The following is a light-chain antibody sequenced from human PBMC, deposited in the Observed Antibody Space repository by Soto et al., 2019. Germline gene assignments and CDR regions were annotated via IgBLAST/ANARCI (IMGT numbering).Light chain of an antibody. CDR3: QQSLGIPYT. CDR1: QTTSTY. V-gene: IGKV1-39*01. CDR2: AAS. Sequence: DIQMTQSPSALSASVGDRVTITCRASQTTSTYLNWYQQKPGKAPKLLIYAASTLQSGYPSRFSGSGSATDFTLTISSLQPEDFATYYCQQSLGIPYTFGQGTRLEIK. J-gene: IGKJ2*01.